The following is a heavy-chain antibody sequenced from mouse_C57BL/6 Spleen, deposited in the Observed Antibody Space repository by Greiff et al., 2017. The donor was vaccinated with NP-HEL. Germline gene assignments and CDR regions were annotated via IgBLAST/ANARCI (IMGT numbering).Heavy chain of an antibody. CDR1: GYAFSSSW. D-gene: IGHD1-1*01. Sequence: VQLQQSGPELVKPGASVKISCKASGYAFSSSWMNWVKQRPGKGLEWIGRIYPGDGDTNYNGKFKGKATLTADKSSSTAYMQLSSLTSEDSAVYFCVLVAFDYWGQGTTLTVSS. CDR2: IYPGDGDT. J-gene: IGHJ2*01. CDR3: VLVAFDY. V-gene: IGHV1-82*01.